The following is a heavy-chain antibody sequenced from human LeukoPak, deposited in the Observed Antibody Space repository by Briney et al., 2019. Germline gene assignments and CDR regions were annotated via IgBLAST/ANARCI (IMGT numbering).Heavy chain of an antibody. Sequence: SETLSLTCTVSGGSISSSNYYWGWIRQPPGKGLEWIGSIYYSGSTYYNPSLKSRVTISVDTSKNQFSLKLSSVTAADTAVYYCARGQVLGYYFDYWGQGTLVTVSS. CDR3: ARGQVLGYYFDY. D-gene: IGHD2-21*01. V-gene: IGHV4-39*07. CDR1: GGSISSSNYY. CDR2: IYYSGST. J-gene: IGHJ4*02.